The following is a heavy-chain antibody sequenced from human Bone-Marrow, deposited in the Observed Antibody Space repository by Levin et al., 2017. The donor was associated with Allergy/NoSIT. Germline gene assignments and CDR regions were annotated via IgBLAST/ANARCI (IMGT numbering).Heavy chain of an antibody. CDR1: GGSISSNNYY. CDR2: IYYNGST. V-gene: IGHV4-39*07. D-gene: IGHD2/OR15-2a*01. J-gene: IGHJ6*02. Sequence: PSKTLSLTCTVSGGSISSNNYYWGWIRQPPGKGLEWIGSIYYNGSTYYNPSLKSRVTILVDTSKNQFSLKLNSVTAADTAVYYCDSVIIWNQYYLDVWGQGTTVTVSS. CDR3: DSVIIWNQYYLDV.